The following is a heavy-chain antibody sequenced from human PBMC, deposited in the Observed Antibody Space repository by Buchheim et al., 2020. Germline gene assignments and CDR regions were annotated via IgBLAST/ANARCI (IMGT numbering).Heavy chain of an antibody. Sequence: EVQLVESGGGLVQPGGSLRLSCAASGFTFSGASMNWVRQAPGKGLEWVSYIDSAGSSINYASSVKGRFTISRDNGKNSLCLQMNSLRAEDTAVYYCARGDGFYGVDVWGQGTT. D-gene: IGHD3-16*01. CDR2: IDSAGSSI. CDR3: ARGDGFYGVDV. J-gene: IGHJ6*02. V-gene: IGHV3-48*01. CDR1: GFTFSGAS.